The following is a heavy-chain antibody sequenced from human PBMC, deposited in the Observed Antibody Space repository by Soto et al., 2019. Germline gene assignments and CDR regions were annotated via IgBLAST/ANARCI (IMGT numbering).Heavy chain of an antibody. Sequence: QVQLMQSGAEVKKPGASVKVSCKASGYPFTSYSISWVRQAPGQGLEWMGWISTYNGNTNYAQKFQGRLTMTTDTSTSTAYMEVRGLSSDDTAVYYCARGVDYFYQYMDVWGKGTTVTVSS. CDR2: ISTYNGNT. CDR3: ARGVDYFYQYMDV. V-gene: IGHV1-18*01. CDR1: GYPFTSYS. J-gene: IGHJ6*03.